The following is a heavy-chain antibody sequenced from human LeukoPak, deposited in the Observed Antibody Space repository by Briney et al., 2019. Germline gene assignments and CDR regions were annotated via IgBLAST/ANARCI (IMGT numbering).Heavy chain of an antibody. CDR2: VYPGDSDT. Sequence: GESLKISCKGSGYTFTNYWIHWVRQMPGKGLEWMGNVYPGDSDTRYSSSFQGQVTISADKSITTTYLQWNSLKASDTAIYYCARQLDYGGFGAFGIWGQGTMVTVPS. CDR3: ARQLDYGGFGAFGI. V-gene: IGHV5-51*01. D-gene: IGHD4-23*01. J-gene: IGHJ3*02. CDR1: GYTFTNYW.